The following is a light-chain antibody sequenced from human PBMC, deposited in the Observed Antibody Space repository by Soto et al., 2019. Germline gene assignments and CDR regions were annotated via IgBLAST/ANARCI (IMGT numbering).Light chain of an antibody. CDR2: KAS. CDR1: QSISSW. J-gene: IGKJ1*01. V-gene: IGKV1-5*03. Sequence: DIQMTQSPSTLSASVGDRVTVTCRASQSISSWLAWYQQKPGKAPKLLIYKASSLESGVPSRFSGSGSGTEFTLTINSLQPDEFATYYFQQYNSYWTFGQGTKVDLK. CDR3: QQYNSYWT.